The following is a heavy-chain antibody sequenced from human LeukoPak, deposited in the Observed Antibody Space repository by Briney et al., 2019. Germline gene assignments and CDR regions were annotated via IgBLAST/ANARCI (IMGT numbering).Heavy chain of an antibody. Sequence: GGSLRLSCAASGFTFDDYDMHWVWQAPGKGLEWVSGFSWNSGSIGYADSVKGRFTISRDNAKNSLYLQMNSLRAEDTALYYCAKDIFTMVRGVVDYWGQGTLVTVSS. V-gene: IGHV3-9*01. CDR2: FSWNSGSI. CDR1: GFTFDDYD. J-gene: IGHJ4*02. D-gene: IGHD3-10*01. CDR3: AKDIFTMVRGVVDY.